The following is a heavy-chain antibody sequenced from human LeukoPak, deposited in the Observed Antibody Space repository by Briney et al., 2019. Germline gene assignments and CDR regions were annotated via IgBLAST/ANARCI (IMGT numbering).Heavy chain of an antibody. Sequence: SVKVSCKASGGTFISYAISWVRQAPGQGLEWMGGIIPIFGTANYAQKFQGRVTITADESTSTAYMELSSLRSEDTAVFYCARGRTNYYGSGSYRKGFVYWGQGTLVTVSS. CDR3: ARGRTNYYGSGSYRKGFVY. J-gene: IGHJ4*02. CDR2: IIPIFGTA. V-gene: IGHV1-69*13. CDR1: GGTFISYA. D-gene: IGHD3-10*01.